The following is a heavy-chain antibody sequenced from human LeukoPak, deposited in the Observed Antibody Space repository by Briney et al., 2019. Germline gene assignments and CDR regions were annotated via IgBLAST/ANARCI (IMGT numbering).Heavy chain of an antibody. V-gene: IGHV1-8*01. D-gene: IGHD3-22*01. CDR3: ATSLGEDYYDSSGYTA. CDR2: MNPNSGNT. J-gene: IGHJ4*02. Sequence: ASVKVSCKASGYTFTSYDINWVRQATGQGLEWMGWMNPNSGNTGYAQKFQGRVTMTRNTSISTAYMELSSLRSEDTAVYYCATSLGEDYYDSSGYTAWGQGTLVTVSS. CDR1: GYTFTSYD.